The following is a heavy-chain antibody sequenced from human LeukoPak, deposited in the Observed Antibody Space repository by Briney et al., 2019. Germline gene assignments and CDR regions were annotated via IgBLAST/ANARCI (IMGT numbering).Heavy chain of an antibody. CDR1: GGTFSSYA. CDR2: TIPIFGTA. CDR3: ARLERDATVTTDY. J-gene: IGHJ4*02. D-gene: IGHD4-17*01. Sequence: SVKVACKASGGTFSSYAISWVRQAPGQGLEWMGGTIPIFGTANYAQKFQGRVTITADESTSTAYMELSSLRSEDTAVYYCARLERDATVTTDYWGQGTLVTVSS. V-gene: IGHV1-69*13.